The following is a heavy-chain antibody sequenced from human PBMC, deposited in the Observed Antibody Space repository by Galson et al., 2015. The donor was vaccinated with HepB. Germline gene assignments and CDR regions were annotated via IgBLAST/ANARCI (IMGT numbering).Heavy chain of an antibody. D-gene: IGHD1-26*01. Sequence: SVKVSCKASEYTFKTYPLHWVRQAPGQRLEWLGWINGANGNTKYSEKLQGRVTITRDTSASTACMELSSLQSEDTAVYYCARDREPWVGYYYAMDVWGQGTTVIVSS. V-gene: IGHV1-3*01. CDR2: INGANGNT. J-gene: IGHJ6*02. CDR3: ARDREPWVGYYYAMDV. CDR1: EYTFKTYP.